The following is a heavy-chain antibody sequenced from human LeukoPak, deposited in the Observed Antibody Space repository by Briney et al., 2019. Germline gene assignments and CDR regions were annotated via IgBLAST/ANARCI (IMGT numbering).Heavy chain of an antibody. V-gene: IGHV3-7*01. Sequence: GGSLRLSCAASGFTLSSYAMTWVRQAPGKGLEWVTIINEGGGLTFYVDSVKGRFSISRDNSKNSLSLQMSTLRVEDTAMYYCARVGRNGWDFDHWGQGTLVTVSS. D-gene: IGHD6-19*01. J-gene: IGHJ4*02. CDR1: GFTLSSYA. CDR2: INEGGGLT. CDR3: ARVGRNGWDFDH.